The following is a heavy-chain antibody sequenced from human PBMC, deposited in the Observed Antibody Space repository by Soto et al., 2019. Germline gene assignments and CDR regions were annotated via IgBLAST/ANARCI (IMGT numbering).Heavy chain of an antibody. D-gene: IGHD6-19*01. CDR3: ARDAYSSGWPPYYYYGMDV. CDR2: IKQDGSEK. V-gene: IGHV3-7*01. CDR1: VFTFSSYW. Sequence: GGSLRLSCAASVFTFSSYWMSCVRHAPGKWLEWVANIKQDGSEKYYVDSVKGRFTISRDNAKNSLYLQMNSLRAEDTAVYYCARDAYSSGWPPYYYYGMDVLGQGITVTVSS. J-gene: IGHJ6*02.